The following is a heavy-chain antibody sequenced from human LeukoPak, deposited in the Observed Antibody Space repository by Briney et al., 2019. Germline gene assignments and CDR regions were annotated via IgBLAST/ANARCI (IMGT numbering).Heavy chain of an antibody. Sequence: PGESLQISCKGSGSILTSYWIGWVRQLPGKGLEGMGIIYPGDSDTRYSPSFQGQVTISADKSISTAYLQWSSLKALDTAMYYCARHESLADNGDYWGQGTLVTVSS. CDR2: IYPGDSDT. V-gene: IGHV5-51*01. J-gene: IGHJ4*02. CDR1: GSILTSYW. D-gene: IGHD6-19*01. CDR3: ARHESLADNGDY.